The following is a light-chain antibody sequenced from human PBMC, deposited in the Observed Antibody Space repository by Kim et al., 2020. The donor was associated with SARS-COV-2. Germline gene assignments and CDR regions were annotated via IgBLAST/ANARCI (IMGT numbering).Light chain of an antibody. V-gene: IGLV2-8*03. Sequence: GQSVIISCTGTSRDVGTYNYVSWYQQHPGKAPKLMIYEVSKRPSGVPDRFFGFKSGSTASLTVSGLQAEDEADYYCSSYAGINNLVFGGGTQLTVL. CDR2: EVS. CDR1: SRDVGTYNY. CDR3: SSYAGINNLV. J-gene: IGLJ2*01.